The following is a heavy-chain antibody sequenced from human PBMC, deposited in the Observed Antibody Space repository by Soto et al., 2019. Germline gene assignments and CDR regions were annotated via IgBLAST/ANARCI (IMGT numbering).Heavy chain of an antibody. J-gene: IGHJ2*01. V-gene: IGHV2-5*02. D-gene: IGHD2-21*02. CDR2: IYWDDDT. Sequence: QITLKESGVTLVEPTQTLTLTCSFSGFSLTDSGPNMGLGVGWVRQSPGKPPEWLAVIYWDDDTRSKASLKRRLSITKDTSKNEVVLTMTDMYAVDAGTYCCARRNRLPLHEGYFDVWGRGALVTVSS. CDR1: GFSLTDSGPNMGLG. CDR3: ARRNRLPLHEGYFDV.